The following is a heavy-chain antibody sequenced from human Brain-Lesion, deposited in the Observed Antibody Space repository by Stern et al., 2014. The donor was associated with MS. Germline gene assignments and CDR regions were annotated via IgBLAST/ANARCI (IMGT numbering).Heavy chain of an antibody. V-gene: IGHV4-39*02. Sequence: QVQLQESGPGLVKPSETLSLTCTVAGGSVSSTSYAWAWIRQPPGKGLEWIGTIYYSGNTYYSPSLKSRLTISLDPSQNQFSLHLRSVTAADTAVYYCAGEEDIRYCSGGSCTGNWFDPWGQGTLVTVSS. CDR1: GGSVSSTSYA. CDR2: IYYSGNT. CDR3: AGEEDIRYCSGGSCTGNWFDP. D-gene: IGHD2-15*01. J-gene: IGHJ5*02.